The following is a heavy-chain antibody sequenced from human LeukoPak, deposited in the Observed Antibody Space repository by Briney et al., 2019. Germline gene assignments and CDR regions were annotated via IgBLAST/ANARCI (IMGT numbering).Heavy chain of an antibody. CDR3: ARGGPGSSLYYFDY. J-gene: IGHJ4*02. CDR2: IYSGGST. CDR1: GFTFSSYA. V-gene: IGHV3-53*01. D-gene: IGHD3-10*01. Sequence: GGSLRLSCAASGFTFSSYAMSWVRQAPGKGLEWVSVIYSGGSTFYADSVKGRFTISRDNSKNTVYLQMNSLRAEDTAMYYCARGGPGSSLYYFDYWGQGTLVTVSS.